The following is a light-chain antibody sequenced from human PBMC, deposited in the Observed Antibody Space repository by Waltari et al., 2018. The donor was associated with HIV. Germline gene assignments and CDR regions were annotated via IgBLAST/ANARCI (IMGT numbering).Light chain of an antibody. Sequence: EIIMTQSTATLSVSPGERATLSCRASQSVSSNLAWYQQKPGQAPMLLIYGASTRATGIPARFSGSGSGTEITLTISSLQSEDFAVYYCQQYNNWPLTFGGGTKVEIK. CDR2: GAS. J-gene: IGKJ4*01. CDR1: QSVSSN. V-gene: IGKV3-15*01. CDR3: QQYNNWPLT.